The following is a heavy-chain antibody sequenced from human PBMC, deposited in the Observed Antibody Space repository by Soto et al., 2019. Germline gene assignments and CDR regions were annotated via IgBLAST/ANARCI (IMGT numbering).Heavy chain of an antibody. CDR2: ITPVFGTV. J-gene: IGHJ4*02. CDR1: GGTSTSRP. Sequence: QEQLVQSGAEVKNPGSSVKVSCKASGGTSTSRPIGGVRKAPGQGLEWVGGITPVFGTVNYAQHFQGRVTITADEATRTAYMELSSLTSEDTAIYYCVGAPGTAMVFLSSDYWAQGTLVTVSS. D-gene: IGHD5-18*01. CDR3: VGAPGTAMVFLSSDY. V-gene: IGHV1-69*01.